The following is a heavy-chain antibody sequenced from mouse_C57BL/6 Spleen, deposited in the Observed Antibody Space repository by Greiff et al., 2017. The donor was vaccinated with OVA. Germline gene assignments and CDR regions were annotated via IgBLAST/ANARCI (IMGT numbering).Heavy chain of an antibody. CDR3: ARRLRLYFDY. V-gene: IGHV1-26*01. J-gene: IGHJ2*01. CDR2: INPNNGGT. Sequence: EVQLQQSGPELVKPGASVKISCKASGYTFTDYYMNWVKQSHGKSLEWIGDINPNNGGTSYNQKFKGKATLTVDKSSSTAYMELRSLTSEDSAVYYCARRLRLYFDYWGQGTTLTVSS. D-gene: IGHD3-2*02. CDR1: GYTFTDYY.